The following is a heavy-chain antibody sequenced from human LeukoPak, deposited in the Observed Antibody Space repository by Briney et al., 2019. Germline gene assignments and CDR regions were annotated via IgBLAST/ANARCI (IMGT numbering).Heavy chain of an antibody. CDR1: GFTFDDYG. D-gene: IGHD3-3*01. V-gene: IGHV3-20*04. CDR2: ISRDGGRT. CDR3: VKDSNYDFWSGYYKGFDN. J-gene: IGHJ4*02. Sequence: PGGSLRLSCAASGFTSGFTFDDYGMNWVRQVPGKGLEWASGISRDGGRTGYADSVQGRFTISRDNSRNSLHLQMNSLRVEDTAFYYCVKDSNYDFWSGYYKGFDNWGQGTLVTVSS.